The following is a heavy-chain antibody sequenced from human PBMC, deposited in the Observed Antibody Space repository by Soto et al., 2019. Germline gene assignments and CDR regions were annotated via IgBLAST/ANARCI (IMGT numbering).Heavy chain of an antibody. CDR3: ARGTQGSIYDVWSGYYFDY. Sequence: ASVKDSCKASGYTFTTYGISWVRPPPGQGLEWMGWISAYNGNTNYAQKLQGRVTMTTDTSTSTAYMELRSLRSDDTAVYYCARGTQGSIYDVWSGYYFDYWGQGTLVTVPQ. D-gene: IGHD3-3*01. CDR2: ISAYNGNT. J-gene: IGHJ4*02. CDR1: GYTFTTYG. V-gene: IGHV1-18*01.